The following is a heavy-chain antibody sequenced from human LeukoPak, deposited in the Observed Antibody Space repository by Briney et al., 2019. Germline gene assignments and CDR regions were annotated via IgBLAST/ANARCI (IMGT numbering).Heavy chain of an antibody. CDR3: ARAHYYDSSGYYSEFDY. Sequence: ASVKVSCKASGYTFTGYYMHWVRQAPGQGLEWMGWIDPNSGGTNYAQKFQSRVTMTRDTSISTAYMELSRLRSDDTAVYYCARAHYYDSSGYYSEFDYWGQGTLVTVSS. V-gene: IGHV1-2*02. CDR2: IDPNSGGT. D-gene: IGHD3-22*01. J-gene: IGHJ4*02. CDR1: GYTFTGYY.